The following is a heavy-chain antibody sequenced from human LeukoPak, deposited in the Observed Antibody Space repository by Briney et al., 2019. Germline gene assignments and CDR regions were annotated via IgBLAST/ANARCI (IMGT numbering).Heavy chain of an antibody. D-gene: IGHD2-2*01. CDR1: GFTFSSYS. CDR3: ASLHDIVVIPDATIDY. CDR2: ISSSGSYI. V-gene: IGHV3-21*05. J-gene: IGHJ4*02. Sequence: GGSLRLSCAASGFTFSSYSMNWVRQAPGKGLEWVSYISSSGSYIYYADSLKGRFTVSRDNDKNSLYLQMNSLRADDTAVYYCASLHDIVVIPDATIDYWGQGTLVTVSS.